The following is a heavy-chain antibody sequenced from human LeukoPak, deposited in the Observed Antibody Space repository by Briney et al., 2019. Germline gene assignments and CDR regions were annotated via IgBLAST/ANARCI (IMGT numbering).Heavy chain of an antibody. V-gene: IGHV1-18*01. Sequence: ASVKVSCKASGYTFTSYGISWVRQAPGQGLEWMGWISAYNGNTNYAQRLQGRVTMTTDTSTSTAYMELRSLRSDDTAVYYCARDWHKGLYYDFWSGYYLFFDYWGQGTLVTVSS. J-gene: IGHJ4*02. CDR1: GYTFTSYG. CDR3: ARDWHKGLYYDFWSGYYLFFDY. CDR2: ISAYNGNT. D-gene: IGHD3-3*01.